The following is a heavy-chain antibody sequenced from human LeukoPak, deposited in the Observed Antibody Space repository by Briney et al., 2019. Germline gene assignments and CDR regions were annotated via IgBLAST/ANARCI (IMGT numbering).Heavy chain of an antibody. J-gene: IGHJ3*02. CDR2: IYSGGST. CDR3: ARGKVGVYDAFDI. Sequence: GGSLRLSCAASGFTFSINYMSWVRQAPGKGLEWVSIIYSGGSTYYADSVKGRFTVSRDNSKNTLFLQMNSLRAEGTAVYYCARGKVGVYDAFDIWGQGTMVTVSS. D-gene: IGHD1-26*01. V-gene: IGHV3-66*01. CDR1: GFTFSINY.